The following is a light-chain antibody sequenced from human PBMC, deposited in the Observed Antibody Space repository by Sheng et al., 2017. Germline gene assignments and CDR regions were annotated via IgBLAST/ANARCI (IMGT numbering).Light chain of an antibody. CDR2: KAS. J-gene: IGKJ5*01. CDR1: QSISSW. Sequence: DIQMTQSPSTLSASVGYRVTITCRASQSISSWLAWYQQKPGKAPKLLIYKASSLESGVPSRFSGSGSGTEFTLTISSLQPDDFATYYCQQYNSYLITFCQGTRLEIK. CDR3: QQYNSYLIT. V-gene: IGKV1-5*03.